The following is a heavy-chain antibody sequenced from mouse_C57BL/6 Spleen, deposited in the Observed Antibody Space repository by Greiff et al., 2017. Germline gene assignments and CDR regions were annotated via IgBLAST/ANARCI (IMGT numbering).Heavy chain of an antibody. CDR3: AKGGDYYGSSYGFAY. Sequence: QVQLQQPGAELVRPGSSVKLSCKASGYTFTSYWMAWVKQRPGQGLEWIGNIYPSDSETHYNQKFKDKATLTVDKSSSTAYMQLSSLTSEDSAVYYCAKGGDYYGSSYGFAYWGQGTLVTVSA. CDR2: IYPSDSET. CDR1: GYTFTSYW. D-gene: IGHD1-1*01. V-gene: IGHV1-61*01. J-gene: IGHJ3*01.